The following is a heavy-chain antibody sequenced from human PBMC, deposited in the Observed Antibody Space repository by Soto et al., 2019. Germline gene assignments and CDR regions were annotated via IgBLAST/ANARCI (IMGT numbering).Heavy chain of an antibody. Sequence: PSETLSPTFTVSGDSLSNSKYYWGWIRQPAGRGLEWFGSIYDSGNTYYNPSLKSRCAFSADTSQNQFCLKLPSVTAGDRAIYYCVRVVVVMLGWFGPWGQGALVTVSS. CDR2: IYDSGNT. V-gene: IGHV4-39*01. J-gene: IGHJ5*02. CDR3: VRVVVVMLGWFGP. D-gene: IGHD2-15*01. CDR1: GDSLSNSKYY.